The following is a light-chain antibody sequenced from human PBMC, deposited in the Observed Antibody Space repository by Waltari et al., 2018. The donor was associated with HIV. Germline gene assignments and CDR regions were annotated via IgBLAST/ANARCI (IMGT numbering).Light chain of an antibody. CDR3: AAWDDSLHAWV. V-gene: IGLV1-44*01. CDR2: GNH. CDR1: SSNIGTKT. J-gene: IGLJ3*02. Sequence: QSVLTQPPSASGTPGQRVTISCSGSSSNIGTKTVNWYQQLPGSAPKFLMYGNHVRPSGVPHRFAGSKSGTSASLAVSVLRSEDEADYYCAAWDDSLHAWVFRGVAKVSGL.